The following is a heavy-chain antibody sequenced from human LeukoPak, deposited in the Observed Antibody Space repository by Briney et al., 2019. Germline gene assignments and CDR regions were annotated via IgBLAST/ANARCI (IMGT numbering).Heavy chain of an antibody. J-gene: IGHJ5*02. V-gene: IGHV4-39*01. Sequence: SETLSRTCTVSGGSISSSSYYWGWIRQPPGKGLEWSGSIYYSGSTYYNPCLKSRVTISVDTPKNQFSLKLSSVTPADPAVYYCASARIAAAGGDWFDPWGQGTLVTVSS. CDR1: GGSISSSSYY. CDR3: ASARIAAAGGDWFDP. D-gene: IGHD6-13*01. CDR2: IYYSGST.